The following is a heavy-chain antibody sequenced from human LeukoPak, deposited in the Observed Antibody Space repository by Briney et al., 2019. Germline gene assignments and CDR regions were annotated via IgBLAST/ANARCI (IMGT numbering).Heavy chain of an antibody. CDR1: GYIFTGYG. Sequence: ASVTVSRMASGYIFTGYGISWVRQPPGQGLEWMGWIRAYNGNTNYAQKLPGRITMTTDTSTSTAYMELRSLRSDDTAVYYCARDDPLVASCYDYWGPRAPGSASS. CDR3: ARDDPLVASCYDY. J-gene: IGHJ4*02. V-gene: IGHV1-18*01. CDR2: IRAYNGNT. D-gene: IGHD2-2*01.